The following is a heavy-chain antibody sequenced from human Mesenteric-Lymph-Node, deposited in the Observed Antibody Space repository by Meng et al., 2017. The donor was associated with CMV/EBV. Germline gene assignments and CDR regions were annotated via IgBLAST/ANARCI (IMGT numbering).Heavy chain of an antibody. V-gene: IGHV6-1*01. Sequence: QIQLQRSGPGVGQSSQTLSVTSTTSGDSISSNNASWNWIRPSPSRVLGWRGRTYYRSDSYNDYAVSVKSRISVNLDTSKNQLSLHLNFVTPEDTAVYYCAYFGDLPPLWWGQGTLVTVSS. J-gene: IGHJ4*02. CDR3: AYFGDLPPLW. CDR2: TYYRSDSYN. CDR1: GDSISSNNAS. D-gene: IGHD3-16*01.